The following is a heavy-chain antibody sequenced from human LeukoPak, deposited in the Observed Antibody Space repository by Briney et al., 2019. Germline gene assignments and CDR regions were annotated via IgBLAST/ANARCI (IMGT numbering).Heavy chain of an antibody. CDR2: ISSSGSTI. CDR3: ARVRVWFGEFLPFDY. V-gene: IGHV3-48*03. Sequence: GGSLRLSCAASGFTFSSYEMNWVRQAPGKGLEWVSYISSSGSTIYYADSVKGRFTISRDNAKNSLYLQMNSLRAEDTAVYYCARVRVWFGEFLPFDYWGQGTLVTVSS. D-gene: IGHD3-10*01. CDR1: GFTFSSYE. J-gene: IGHJ4*02.